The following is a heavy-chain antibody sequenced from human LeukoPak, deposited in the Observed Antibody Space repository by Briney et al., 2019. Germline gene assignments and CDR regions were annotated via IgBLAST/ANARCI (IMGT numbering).Heavy chain of an antibody. V-gene: IGHV1-69-2*01. CDR2: VDPEDGQT. Sequence: ASVKISCKTSGYSFSDYFIHWVQQPPGTGLEWMGRVDPEDGQTLYAERFQGRVTITADTSAETSSMELSSLRSEDTAIYYCAASTVSTFPDFWGPGTLVSVSS. CDR1: GYSFSDYF. CDR3: AASTVSTFPDF. D-gene: IGHD5/OR15-5a*01. J-gene: IGHJ4*02.